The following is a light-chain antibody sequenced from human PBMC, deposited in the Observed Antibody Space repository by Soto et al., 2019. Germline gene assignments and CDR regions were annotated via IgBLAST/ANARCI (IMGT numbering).Light chain of an antibody. CDR1: SRDIGFFNY. CDR3: ASYTIRSTYV. V-gene: IGLV2-14*01. Sequence: QSVLTQPASVSGSPGQSITVSCTGTSRDIGFFNYVSWYQQYPGNAPKLIIFEVTNRPSGVSHRFSGSKSGNTASLTISGLQAEDGADYFCASYTIRSTYVFGSGTKVTVL. CDR2: EVT. J-gene: IGLJ1*01.